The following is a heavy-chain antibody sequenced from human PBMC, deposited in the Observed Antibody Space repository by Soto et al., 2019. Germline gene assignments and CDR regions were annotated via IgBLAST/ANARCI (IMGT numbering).Heavy chain of an antibody. V-gene: IGHV3-33*01. CDR3: ARDKENCSGGSCYPNYMDV. D-gene: IGHD2-15*01. J-gene: IGHJ6*03. Sequence: SLRLSCAASGFTFSSSGMHWVRQAPGQGLEWVAVIWYDGSNKYYADSVKGRFTISRDNSKNTLYLQMNSLRAEDTAVYYCARDKENCSGGSCYPNYMDVWGKGPRSPSP. CDR1: GFTFSSSG. CDR2: IWYDGSNK.